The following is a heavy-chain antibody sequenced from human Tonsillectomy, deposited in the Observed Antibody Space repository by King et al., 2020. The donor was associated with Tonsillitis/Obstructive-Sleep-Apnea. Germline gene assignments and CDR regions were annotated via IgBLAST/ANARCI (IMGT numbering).Heavy chain of an antibody. CDR3: TRLYYYYMDV. J-gene: IGHJ6*03. CDR1: GFTVTTND. Sequence: VQLVESGGGLVQPGGSLRLSCAASGFTVTTNDLSWVRQAPGRGLEWVSLIYTGGGTYYADSVKGRFTISRDIFKNTLYLQMNSLRAEDTGVYYCTRLYYYYMDVWGKGTTVTVSS. V-gene: IGHV3-66*01. CDR2: IYTGGGT.